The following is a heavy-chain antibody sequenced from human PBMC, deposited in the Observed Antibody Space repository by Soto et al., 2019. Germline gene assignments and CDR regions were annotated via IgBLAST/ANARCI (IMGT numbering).Heavy chain of an antibody. Sequence: KPSETLSLNCTVPGGPISSYYWSWIRQPPGKGLKWIGYSYYSGSTKYNPSLRSRVNISVDTAKNQFSLKLSSVNAADTAVYYCARVSSGWYCEWWFDPWGQGTLVTVSS. CDR2: SYYSGST. CDR3: ARVSSGWYCEWWFDP. D-gene: IGHD6-19*01. J-gene: IGHJ5*02. V-gene: IGHV4-59*01. CDR1: GGPISSYY.